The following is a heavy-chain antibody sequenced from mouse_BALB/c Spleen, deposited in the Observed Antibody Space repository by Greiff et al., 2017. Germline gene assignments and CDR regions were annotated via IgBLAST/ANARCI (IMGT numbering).Heavy chain of an antibody. J-gene: IGHJ3*01. CDR3: ARSRYGNYWFAY. CDR1: GYTFTDYW. D-gene: IGHD2-10*02. Sequence: QVQLKQPGAELVMPGASVKMSCKASGYTFTDYWMHWVKQRPGQGLEWIGAIDTSDSYTNYNQKFKGKATLTVDESSTTAYMQLSSLTSEDAAVYCCARSRYGNYWFAYWGQGTPVTVSA. V-gene: IGHV1-69*01. CDR2: IDTSDSYT.